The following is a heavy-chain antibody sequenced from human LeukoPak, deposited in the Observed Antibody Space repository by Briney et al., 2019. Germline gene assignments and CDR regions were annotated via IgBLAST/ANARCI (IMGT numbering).Heavy chain of an antibody. V-gene: IGHV4-59*01. CDR1: GGSISSYY. CDR3: ARGSHYYGSGSQSFDY. Sequence: PSETLSLTCTVSGGSISSYYWSWIRRPPGKGLEWIGYIYYSGSTNYNPSLKSRVTISVDTSKNQFSLKLSSVTAADTAVYYCARGSHYYGSGSQSFDYWGQGTLVTVSS. J-gene: IGHJ4*02. D-gene: IGHD3-10*01. CDR2: IYYSGST.